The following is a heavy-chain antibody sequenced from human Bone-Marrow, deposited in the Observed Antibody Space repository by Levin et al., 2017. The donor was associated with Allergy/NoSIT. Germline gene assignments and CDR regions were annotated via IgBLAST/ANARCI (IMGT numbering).Heavy chain of an antibody. CDR2: ISGSGGST. Sequence: GGSLRLSCAASGFTFSSYAMSWVRQAPGKGLEWVSAISGSGGSTYYADSVKGRFTISRDNSKNTLYLQMNSLRAEDTAVYYCAKGLRGIYSSGWLNYYFDYWGQGTLVTVSS. D-gene: IGHD6-19*01. J-gene: IGHJ4*02. CDR3: AKGLRGIYSSGWLNYYFDY. CDR1: GFTFSSYA. V-gene: IGHV3-23*01.